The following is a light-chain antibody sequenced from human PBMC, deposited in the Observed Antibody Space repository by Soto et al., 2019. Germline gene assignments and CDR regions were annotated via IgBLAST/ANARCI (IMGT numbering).Light chain of an antibody. J-gene: IGLJ2*01. CDR1: SSDVGCYNY. CDR3: SSYTSSSTLVV. V-gene: IGLV2-14*01. CDR2: DVS. Sequence: QSALTQPASVSGSPGQSITISCTGTSSDVGCYNYVSWYQQHPGKAPKLMIYDVSNRPSGVSNRFSGSKSGNTASLTIYGLQAEYEADYYCSSYTSSSTLVVFGGGTKLTVL.